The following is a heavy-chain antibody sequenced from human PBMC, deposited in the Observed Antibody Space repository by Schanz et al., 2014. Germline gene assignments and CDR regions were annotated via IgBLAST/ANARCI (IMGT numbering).Heavy chain of an antibody. Sequence: EVQLVESGGGLVKPGGSLRLSCAASGFTFSTYYMNWVRQAPGKGLEWVSSISSSSSYISYADSVKGRFTISRDNAKNTVYLQMNSLRSDDAAVYYCARAQGVIRLYYGVDVWGQGTTVTVSS. CDR2: ISSSSSYI. CDR1: GFTFSTYY. D-gene: IGHD3-10*01. V-gene: IGHV3-21*02. J-gene: IGHJ6*02. CDR3: ARAQGVIRLYYGVDV.